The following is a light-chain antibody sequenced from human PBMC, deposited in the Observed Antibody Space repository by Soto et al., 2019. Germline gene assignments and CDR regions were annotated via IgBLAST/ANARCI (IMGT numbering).Light chain of an antibody. CDR2: WAS. CDR1: QSVLYSSNNKNY. J-gene: IGKJ3*01. V-gene: IGKV4-1*01. CDR3: EQYYSILT. Sequence: DIVMTQSPDSLAVSLGERATINRKSSQSVLYSSNNKNYLAWYKQKPGQPPKLLIYWASTRESGVPDRFSGSGSGTDFTLTISSLQGGDVAVYYCEQYYSILTFGPGTKVDIK.